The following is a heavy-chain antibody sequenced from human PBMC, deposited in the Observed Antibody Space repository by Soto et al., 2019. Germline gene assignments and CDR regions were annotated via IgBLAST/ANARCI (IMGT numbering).Heavy chain of an antibody. CDR2: IWYDGSNK. Sequence: GGSLRLSCAASGFTFSSYGMHWVRQAPGKGLEWVAVIWYDGSNKYYADSVKGRFTISRDNSKNTLYLQMNSLRAEDTAVYYCARENGYSSGIDAYENCCQATRVTV. J-gene: IGHJ3*02. CDR1: GFTFSSYG. D-gene: IGHD6-19*01. V-gene: IGHV3-33*01. CDR3: ARENGYSSGIDAYEN.